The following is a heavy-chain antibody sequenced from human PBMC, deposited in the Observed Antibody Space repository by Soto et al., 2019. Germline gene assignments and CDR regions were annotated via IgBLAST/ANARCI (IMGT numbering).Heavy chain of an antibody. CDR3: AGDRSNSPDYFDY. CDR1: GGSISSDDYY. D-gene: IGHD6-6*01. Sequence: LSLTCIVSGGSISSDDYYWSWIRQPPGKGLEWVGHIYYSGRTYYNPSLKSRLTISVDTSKNQFSLKLSSVSAADTAVYFCAGDRSNSPDYFDYWGQGTLVTVSS. J-gene: IGHJ4*02. V-gene: IGHV4-30-4*01. CDR2: IYYSGRT.